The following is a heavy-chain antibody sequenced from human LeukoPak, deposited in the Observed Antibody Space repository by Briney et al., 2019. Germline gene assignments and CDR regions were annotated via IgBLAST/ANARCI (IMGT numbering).Heavy chain of an antibody. D-gene: IGHD3-3*01. CDR2: IYYSGST. CDR3: ARGSYDFWSGPPHAWFDP. J-gene: IGHJ5*02. V-gene: IGHV4-59*01. Sequence: SETLSPTCTVSGGSISSYYWSWIRQPPGKGLEWIGYIYYSGSTNYNPSLKSRVTISVDTSKNQFSLKLSSVTAADTAVYYCARGSYDFWSGPPHAWFDPWGQGTLVTVSS. CDR1: GGSISSYY.